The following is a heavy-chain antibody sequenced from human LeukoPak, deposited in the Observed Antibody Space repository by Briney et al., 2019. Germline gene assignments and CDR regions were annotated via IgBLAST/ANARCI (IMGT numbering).Heavy chain of an antibody. J-gene: IGHJ4*02. CDR3: ARINTVFGVINNDY. CDR1: GSTFTGYN. CDR2: INPNSGGT. Sequence: ASVKVSCKASGSTFTGYNIHWVRQAPGQGLEWMGWINPNSGGTNYAQKFQGRVTMTRDTSISTAYMELSTLRPDDTAVYYCARINTVFGVINNDYWGQGTLVTVSS. D-gene: IGHD3-3*01. V-gene: IGHV1-2*02.